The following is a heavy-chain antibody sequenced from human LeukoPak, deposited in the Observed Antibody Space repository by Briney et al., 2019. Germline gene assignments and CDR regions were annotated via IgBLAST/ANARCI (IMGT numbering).Heavy chain of an antibody. D-gene: IGHD1-20*01. CDR2: IYTSGNT. CDR3: ARTLHPPNLNWYFDY. J-gene: IGHJ4*02. V-gene: IGHV4-4*07. CDR1: RGSTSTYS. Sequence: SETLSLTRTVSRGSTSTYSWSWIRQPAGKGLEWVGRIYTSGNTNFNPSLMSGVTMSIDTSKNQFSLKLSSVTAGDTAIYYGARTLHPPNLNWYFDYWGQGILVTVSS.